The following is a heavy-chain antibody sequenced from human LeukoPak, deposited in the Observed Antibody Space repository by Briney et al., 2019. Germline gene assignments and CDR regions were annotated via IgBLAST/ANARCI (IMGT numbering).Heavy chain of an antibody. J-gene: IGHJ4*02. D-gene: IGHD2-2*01. CDR3: ARDNDCSSTSCYGSLGL. CDR1: GGTFSSYA. V-gene: IGHV1-69*06. CDR2: IIPIFGTA. Sequence: SVKVSCKASGGTFSSYAISWVRQAPGQGLEWMGGIIPIFGTANYAQKFQGRVMITADKSTSTAYMELSSLRSEDTAVYYYARDNDCSSTSCYGSLGLWGQGTLVTVSS.